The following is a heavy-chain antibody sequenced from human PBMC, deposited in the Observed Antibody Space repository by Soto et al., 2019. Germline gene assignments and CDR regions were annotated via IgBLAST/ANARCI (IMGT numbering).Heavy chain of an antibody. D-gene: IGHD6-13*01. CDR1: GFTFSSYG. CDR3: ARGVYSHKDGMDV. Sequence: QVQLVESGGGVVQPGRSLRLSCAASGFTFSSYGMHWVRQAPGKGLEWVAVIWYDGRNKYYAESVKGRFTISRDNSKNTLYLQMNSLRAEDTAVYYCARGVYSHKDGMDVWGQGTTVTVSS. J-gene: IGHJ6*02. CDR2: IWYDGRNK. V-gene: IGHV3-33*01.